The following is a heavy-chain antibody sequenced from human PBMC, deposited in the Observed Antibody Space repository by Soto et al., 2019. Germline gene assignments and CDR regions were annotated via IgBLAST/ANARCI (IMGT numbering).Heavy chain of an antibody. CDR2: IKQDGSEK. J-gene: IGHJ4*02. CDR3: ARAKYGSGSYYFY. V-gene: IGHV3-7*01. D-gene: IGHD3-10*01. Sequence: GGSLRLSCAASGFTFSSYWMSWVRQAPGKELEWVANIKQDGSEKYYVDSVKGRFTISRDNAKNSLYLQMNSLRAEDTAVYYCARAKYGSGSYYFYWGQGTLVTVSS. CDR1: GFTFSSYW.